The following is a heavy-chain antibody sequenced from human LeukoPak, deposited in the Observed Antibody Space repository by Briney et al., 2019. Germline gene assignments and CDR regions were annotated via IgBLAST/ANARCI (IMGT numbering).Heavy chain of an antibody. D-gene: IGHD1-26*01. J-gene: IGHJ3*02. CDR3: ARALVTRLGAFDI. CDR1: GFTFSSYG. CDR2: ISYDGSNK. Sequence: GGSLRLSCAAPGFTFSSYGMHWVRQAPGKGLEWVAVISYDGSNKYHADSVKGRFTISRDNAQNTLYLQMNNLGVDDTAVYYCARALVTRLGAFDIWGQGTMVIVFS. V-gene: IGHV3-30*03.